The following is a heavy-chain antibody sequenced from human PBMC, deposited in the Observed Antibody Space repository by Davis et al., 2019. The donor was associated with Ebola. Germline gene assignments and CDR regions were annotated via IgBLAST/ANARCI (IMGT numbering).Heavy chain of an antibody. V-gene: IGHV3-30-3*01. CDR2: ISYDGSNK. Sequence: GESLKTPCAASGFTFSSYAMHWVRQAPGKGLEWVAVISYDGSNKYYAHSVKGRFTISRDNSKNTLYLQMSSLRAEDTAVYYCARVAAASRDNWGQGTLVTVSS. J-gene: IGHJ4*02. D-gene: IGHD6-25*01. CDR3: ARVAAASRDN. CDR1: GFTFSSYA.